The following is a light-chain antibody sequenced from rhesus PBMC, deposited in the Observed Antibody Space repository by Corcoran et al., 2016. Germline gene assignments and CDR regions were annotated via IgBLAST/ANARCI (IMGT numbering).Light chain of an antibody. J-gene: IGKJ4*01. CDR3: QHYNSAPLT. CDR2: KAA. CDR1: QGISSW. V-gene: IGKV1-21*01. Sequence: DIQMTQSPSSLSASVGDRVTITFRASQGISSWLACYQQKPGRAPKLLIYKAATLQIGVPSRFSGSGTGTDVTLTISSLQPEDFATYYCQHYNSAPLTFGGGTKVEI.